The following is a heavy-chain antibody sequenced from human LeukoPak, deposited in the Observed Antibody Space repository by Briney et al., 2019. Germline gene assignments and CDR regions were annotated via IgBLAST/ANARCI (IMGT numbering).Heavy chain of an antibody. V-gene: IGHV3-23*01. J-gene: IGHJ4*02. D-gene: IGHD5-24*01. CDR2: ISNSAGKI. CDR1: GFIFSNYA. CDR3: AKCSMAAGGGFDY. Sequence: GGSLRLSCAASGFIFSNYAVSWVRQAPGKGLEWVSDISNSAGKIYYADSVKGRFTVARDNSKSTLDLQMNSLRAEDTAVYYCAKCSMAAGGGFDYWGQGTLVTVSS.